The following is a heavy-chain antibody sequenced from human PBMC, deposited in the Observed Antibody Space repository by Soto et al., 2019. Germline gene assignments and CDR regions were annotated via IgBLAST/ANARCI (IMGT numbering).Heavy chain of an antibody. V-gene: IGHV1-46*03. CDR1: GYSFTSQY. CDR3: DEEQGVRPGGGGTEPLDI. Sequence: QVQLVQSGAEVKKPGASVKISCEASGYSFTSQYVHWVRQAPGQGLEWMGIINPNGGSTTYAQKFQGSDTWTREHYTRTVYMGQGSLTSEDTAAYFCDEEQGVRPGGGGTEPLDIWGQGTMVTVAS. J-gene: IGHJ3*02. CDR2: INPNGGST. D-gene: IGHD3-16*01.